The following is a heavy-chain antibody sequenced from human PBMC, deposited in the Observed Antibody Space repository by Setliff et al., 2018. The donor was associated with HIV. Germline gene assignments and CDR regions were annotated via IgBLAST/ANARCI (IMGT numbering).Heavy chain of an antibody. CDR2: IHHEGDKT. V-gene: IGHV3-64*02. CDR3: ARDGGSYRLDY. CDR1: GFRFSGYT. D-gene: IGHD1-26*01. Sequence: GGSLRLSCAASGFRFSGYTMHWARQAPGKGLEYVSGIHHEGDKTYYADSVKGRFRISRDNSKNTVYLQMGSLRTEDTAVYYCARDGGSYRLDYWGQGTRVTVSS. J-gene: IGHJ4*02.